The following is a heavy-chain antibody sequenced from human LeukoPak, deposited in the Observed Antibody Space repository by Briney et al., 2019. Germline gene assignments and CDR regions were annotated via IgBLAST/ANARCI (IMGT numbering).Heavy chain of an antibody. V-gene: IGHV4-34*01. D-gene: IGHD6-19*01. CDR3: ARGLRRLGYNWFDP. CDR2: INHSRST. CDR1: GGSFSGYY. Sequence: SETLSLTCAVYGGSFSGYYWSWIRQPPGKGLEWIGEINHSRSTNYNPSLKSRVTISVDTSKNQFSLKLSSVTAADTAVYYCARGLRRLGYNWFDPWGQGTLVTVSS. J-gene: IGHJ5*02.